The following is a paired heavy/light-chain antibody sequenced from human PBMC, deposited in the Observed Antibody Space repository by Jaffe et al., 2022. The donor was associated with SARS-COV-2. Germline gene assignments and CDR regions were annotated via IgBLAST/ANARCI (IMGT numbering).Light chain of an antibody. CDR1: QSVLYSSNNNNY. CDR3: QQYYGAPYT. CDR2: WAS. V-gene: IGKV4-1*01. J-gene: IGKJ2*01. Sequence: DIVMTQSPDSLAVSLGERATINCKSSQSVLYSSNNNNYLAWFQLKPGQPPKLLIYWASTRESGVPDRFSGSGSGTDFTLTISSLQAEDVAVYYCQQYYGAPYTFGQGTKLEIK.
Heavy chain of an antibody. CDR3: ARGLHGSRQPLSHL. CDR1: GYSFTSYW. V-gene: IGHV5-10-1*03. J-gene: IGHJ5*02. CDR2: IDPSDSYT. D-gene: IGHD5-12*01. Sequence: EEQLVQSGAEVKKPGESLRISCKGSGYSFTSYWISWVRQMPGKGLEWMGRIDPSDSYTNYSPSFQGHVTISADKSISTAYLQWRSLKASDTAMYYCARGLHGSRQPLSHLWGQGTLVTVSS.